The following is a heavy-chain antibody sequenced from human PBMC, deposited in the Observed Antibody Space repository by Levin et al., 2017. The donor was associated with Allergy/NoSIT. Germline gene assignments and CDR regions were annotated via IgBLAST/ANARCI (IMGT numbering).Heavy chain of an antibody. CDR1: GYTFTSYD. V-gene: IGHV1-8*01. CDR2: MNPNSGNT. J-gene: IGHJ6*02. Sequence: ASVKVSCKASGYTFTSYDINWVRQATGQGLEWMGWMNPNSGNTGYAQKFQGRVTMTRNTSISTAYMELSSLRSEDTAVYYCARVGDYDFPYYYYYGMDVWGQGTTVTVSS. CDR3: ARVGDYDFPYYYYYGMDV. D-gene: IGHD3-3*01.